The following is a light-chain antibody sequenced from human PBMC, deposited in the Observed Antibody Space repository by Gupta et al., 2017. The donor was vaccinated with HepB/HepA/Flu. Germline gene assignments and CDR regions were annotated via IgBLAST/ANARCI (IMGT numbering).Light chain of an antibody. V-gene: IGKV3-15*01. CDR2: GSS. CDR3: QQYNTWPPLT. CDR1: QSVSTN. Sequence: IVMTQSPVTLSVSPGERATLSCRASQSVSTNLAWYQQKRGQAPRLLIYGSSTRAAGVSARFTGSGSGTDFTLTISSLQSEDLAVYYCQQYNTWPPLTFGGGTKVEI. J-gene: IGKJ4*01.